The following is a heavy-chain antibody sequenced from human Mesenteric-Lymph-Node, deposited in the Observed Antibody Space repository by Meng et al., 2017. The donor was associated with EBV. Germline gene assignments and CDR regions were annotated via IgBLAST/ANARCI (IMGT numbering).Heavy chain of an antibody. J-gene: IGHJ4*02. Sequence: QVQLVQSWAEVKKPGASVKISCKASGYALSTYFMHWVRQAPGQGLEWMGLINPSRGTTTYAQKFQGRITMTRDTSTSTVNMELSSLRFEDTAVYFCARGTIGAAGGYWGQGTLVTVSS. D-gene: IGHD6-13*01. CDR1: GYALSTYF. V-gene: IGHV1-46*01. CDR3: ARGTIGAAGGY. CDR2: INPSRGTT.